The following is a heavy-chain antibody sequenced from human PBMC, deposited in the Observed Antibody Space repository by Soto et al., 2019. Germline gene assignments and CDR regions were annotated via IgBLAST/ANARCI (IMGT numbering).Heavy chain of an antibody. CDR3: ARDLTYGDYYSGMDV. CDR2: IIPILGIA. Sequence: QVQLVQSGAEVKKPGSSVKVSCKASGGTFSSYTISWVRQAPGQGLEWMGRIIPILGIANYAQKFQGRVTITADKSTRKAYMELSSLRSEDPAVYYCARDLTYGDYYSGMDVWGQGTTVTVSS. V-gene: IGHV1-69*08. D-gene: IGHD3-16*01. CDR1: GGTFSSYT. J-gene: IGHJ6*02.